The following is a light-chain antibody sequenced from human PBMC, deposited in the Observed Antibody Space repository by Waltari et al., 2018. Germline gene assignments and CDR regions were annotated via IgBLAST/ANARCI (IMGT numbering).Light chain of an antibody. V-gene: IGKV3-11*01. CDR2: DAS. CDR3: QQRSSLLPVT. Sequence: EIVLTQSPGTVSLSPGERATLSCRASQNVDNYVAWYQQRPGQTPKLLIYDASNRATGVPARFSCSGCGTDFTLTNSGLEPEDFAVYYCQQRSSLLPVTFGGGTKVEIK. CDR1: QNVDNY. J-gene: IGKJ4*01.